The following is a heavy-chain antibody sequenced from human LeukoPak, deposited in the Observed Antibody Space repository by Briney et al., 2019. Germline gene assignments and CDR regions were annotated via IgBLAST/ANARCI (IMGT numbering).Heavy chain of an antibody. CDR1: GFAFSNYW. CDR2: ITRDGSYA. CDR3: ARDGDGYNFDF. D-gene: IGHD5-24*01. J-gene: IGHJ4*02. Sequence: PGGSLRLSCAASGFAFSNYWMHWVRQVPGKGLVWVSHITRDGSYANYADSVKGRFTFSRDNARNTLYLQMNSLRAEDTAVYYCARDGDGYNFDFWGQGALVTVSS. V-gene: IGHV3-74*01.